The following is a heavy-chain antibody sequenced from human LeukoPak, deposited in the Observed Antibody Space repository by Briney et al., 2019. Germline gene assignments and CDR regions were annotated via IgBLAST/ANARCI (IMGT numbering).Heavy chain of an antibody. CDR3: SSRRFGDFVAGYY. V-gene: IGHV3-49*04. Sequence: GGSLRLSCTASGITFDDYSVSWVRQAPGKGLEWVGFIRPTSHGPTTDFAASVKGRFSISKDDTKTVAYQQMNSLEPEDTAVYYCSSRRFGDFVAGYYWGQGTLVTVSS. D-gene: IGHD3-10*01. CDR2: IRPTSHGPTT. J-gene: IGHJ4*02. CDR1: GITFDDYS.